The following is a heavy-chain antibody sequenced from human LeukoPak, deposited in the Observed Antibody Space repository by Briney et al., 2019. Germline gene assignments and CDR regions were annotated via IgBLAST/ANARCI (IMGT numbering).Heavy chain of an antibody. CDR3: ARGISSGPLPGDY. D-gene: IGHD6-25*01. CDR1: GGSISSYY. CDR2: IYYSGST. J-gene: IGHJ4*02. Sequence: SGTLSLTCTVSGGSISSYYWSWIRQPPGKGLEWIGYIYYSGSTNYNPSLKSRVTISVDTSKNQFSLKLSSVTAADTAVYYCARGISSGPLPGDYWGQGTLVTVSS. V-gene: IGHV4-59*01.